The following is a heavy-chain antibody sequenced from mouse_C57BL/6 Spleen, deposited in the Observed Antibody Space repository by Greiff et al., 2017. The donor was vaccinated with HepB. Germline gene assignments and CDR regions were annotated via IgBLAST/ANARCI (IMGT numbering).Heavy chain of an antibody. J-gene: IGHJ1*03. Sequence: VQLKESGPELVKPGASVKMSCKASGYTFTDYNMHWVKQSHGKSLEWIGYINPNNGGTSYNQKFKGKATLTVNKSSSTAYMELRSLTSEDSAVYYCARLYDGYNFWVWGTGTTVTVSS. V-gene: IGHV1-22*01. CDR3: ARLYDGYNFWV. CDR2: INPNNGGT. D-gene: IGHD2-3*01. CDR1: GYTFTDYN.